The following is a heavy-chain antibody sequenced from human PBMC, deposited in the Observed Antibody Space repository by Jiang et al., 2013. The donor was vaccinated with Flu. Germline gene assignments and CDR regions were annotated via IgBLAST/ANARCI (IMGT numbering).Heavy chain of an antibody. V-gene: IGHV4-39*07. J-gene: IGHJ3*02. D-gene: IGHD1-26*01. Sequence: TCTVSGGSISSSSYYWGWIRQPPGKGLEWIGSIYYSGSTYYNPSLKSRVTISVDTSKNQFSLKLSSVTAADTAVYYCARFRPRTWELPYGLGIWGQGTMVTVSS. CDR2: IYYSGST. CDR1: GGSISSSSYY. CDR3: ARFRPRTWELPYGLGI.